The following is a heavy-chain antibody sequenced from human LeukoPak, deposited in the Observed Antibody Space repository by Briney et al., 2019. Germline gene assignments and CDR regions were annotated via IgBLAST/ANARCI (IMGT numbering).Heavy chain of an antibody. V-gene: IGHV4-31*03. CDR1: GGSISSGGYY. CDR3: ASSRDGYNYYYFDY. Sequence: SETLSLTCTVSGGSISSGGYYWSWIRQHPGKGLEWIGYIYYSGSTYYNPSLKSRVTISVDTSKNQFSLKLSSVTAADTAVYYCASSRDGYNYYYFDYWGQGTLVTVSS. CDR2: IYYSGST. D-gene: IGHD5-24*01. J-gene: IGHJ4*02.